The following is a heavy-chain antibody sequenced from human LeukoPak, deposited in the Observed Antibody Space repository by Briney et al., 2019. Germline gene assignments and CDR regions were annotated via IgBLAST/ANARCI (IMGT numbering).Heavy chain of an antibody. Sequence: SQTLSLTCTVSGGSISSGGYYWSWIRQPAGKGLEWIGRIYTSGSTNYNPSLKSRVTMSVDTSKNQFSLKLSSVTAADTAVYYCVRDQILWFGELYYYYYMDVWGKGTTVTVSS. CDR3: VRDQILWFGELYYYYYMDV. CDR2: IYTSGST. CDR1: GGSISSGGYY. V-gene: IGHV4-61*02. D-gene: IGHD3-10*01. J-gene: IGHJ6*03.